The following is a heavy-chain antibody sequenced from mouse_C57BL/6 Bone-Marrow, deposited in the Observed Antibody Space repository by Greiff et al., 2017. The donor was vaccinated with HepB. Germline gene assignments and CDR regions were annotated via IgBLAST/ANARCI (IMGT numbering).Heavy chain of an antibody. J-gene: IGHJ4*01. V-gene: IGHV2-6-1*01. CDR2: IWSDGST. CDR1: GFSLTSYG. D-gene: IGHD1-1*01. Sequence: QVHVKQSGPGLVAPSQSLSITCTVSGFSLTSYGVHWVRQPPGKGLEWLVVIWSDGSTTYNSALKSRLSISKDNSKSQVFLKMNSLQTDDTAMYYCARQRLRGGYAMDYWGQGTSVTVSS. CDR3: ARQRLRGGYAMDY.